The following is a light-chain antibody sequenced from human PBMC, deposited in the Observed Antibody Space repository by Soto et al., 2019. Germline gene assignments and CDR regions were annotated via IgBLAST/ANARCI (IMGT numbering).Light chain of an antibody. CDR1: QDIKNY. Sequence: DLQMTQSPSSLSASVGDRVTITCQASQDIKNYLNWYQQKPGKAPNLLIYDASNLKTGVPSRFSGSGSGTHFTFTISSLQPEDIATHYCQHYDHLPPLSFGGGTKVEIK. CDR3: QHYDHLPPLS. J-gene: IGKJ4*01. CDR2: DAS. V-gene: IGKV1-33*01.